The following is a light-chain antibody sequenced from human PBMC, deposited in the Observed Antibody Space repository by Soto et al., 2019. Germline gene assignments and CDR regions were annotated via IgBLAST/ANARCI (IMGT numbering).Light chain of an antibody. Sequence: QSVLTQPASVSGSPGQSITISCTGTSSDVGDYNYVSWYQQHPGKAPKLMIYEVSKRPSGVSNRFSGSKSGNTASLTISGLQAEDEADYYCSSYTRSSTLYVFGTGTKLTVL. V-gene: IGLV2-14*01. CDR2: EVS. CDR3: SSYTRSSTLYV. J-gene: IGLJ1*01. CDR1: SSDVGDYNY.